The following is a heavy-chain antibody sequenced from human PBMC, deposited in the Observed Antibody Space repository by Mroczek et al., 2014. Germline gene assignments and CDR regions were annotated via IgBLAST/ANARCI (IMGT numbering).Heavy chain of an antibody. V-gene: IGHV3-30*04. Sequence: ESGGGVVQPGRSLRLSCTTSGFIFSRYSMDWVRQTPDKGLEWVALISYDGINKYYTDSVKGRFSIARDNSKNTVSLQMDNLRLEDTGMYYCVRDRGGSYSGQRTGTTWGQGSLVIVSS. CDR1: GFIFSRYS. CDR2: ISYDGINK. J-gene: IGHJ4*02. D-gene: IGHD4-17*01. CDR3: VRDRGGSYSGQRTGTT.